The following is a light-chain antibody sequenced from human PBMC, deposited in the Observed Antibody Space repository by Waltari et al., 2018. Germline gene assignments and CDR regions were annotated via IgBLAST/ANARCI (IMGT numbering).Light chain of an antibody. V-gene: IGLV3-1*01. Sequence: SYDLTQPPSVSVSPGQTASITCYGDQLGQKYVFWYRQKTGQSPVLVMYEDNRRPSGIPERVSGSNSGNTATLTISETQVMDDAYYYCQVWDSSTDVVFGGGTKLTVL. J-gene: IGLJ2*01. CDR1: QLGQKY. CDR3: QVWDSSTDVV. CDR2: EDN.